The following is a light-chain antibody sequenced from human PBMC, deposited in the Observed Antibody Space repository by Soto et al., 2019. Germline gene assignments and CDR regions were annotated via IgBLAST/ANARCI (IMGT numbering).Light chain of an antibody. J-gene: IGLJ1*01. Sequence: QSALTQPASVSGSPGQSITISCSGTSSDIGAYDHVAWFQQFPGKTPKLIIYSVSNRPSGVSYRFSGSKSGNTPYLTISGLQAEDEADYYCISYTVSRSYVFGTGTKVTVL. CDR1: SSDIGAYDH. CDR2: SVS. CDR3: ISYTVSRSYV. V-gene: IGLV2-14*01.